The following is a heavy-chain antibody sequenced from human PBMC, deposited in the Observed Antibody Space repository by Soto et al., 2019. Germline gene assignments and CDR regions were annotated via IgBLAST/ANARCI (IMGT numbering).Heavy chain of an antibody. D-gene: IGHD1-26*01. CDR2: INSDGSST. CDR1: GFTFRSYW. J-gene: IGHJ4*02. V-gene: IGHV3-74*01. Sequence: GESLKISCAASGFTFRSYWMHWVRQVPGKGLVWVSRINSDGSSTSYADSVKGRFTISRDNAKNTLYLQMNSLRAEDTAVYYCARDPAEWELTFDCWGQGTLVTVSS. CDR3: ARDPAEWELTFDC.